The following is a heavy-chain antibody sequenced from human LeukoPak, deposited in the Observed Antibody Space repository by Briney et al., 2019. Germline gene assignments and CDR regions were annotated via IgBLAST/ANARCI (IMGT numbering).Heavy chain of an antibody. Sequence: ASVKVSCKASGYTFTSYGISWVRQAPGQGLEWMGWISAYNGNTNYAQKLQGRVTMTTDTSTSTAYMELRSLRSDDTAVYYCASGGTRAYYYDGSGYSDWGQGTLVTVSS. CDR3: ASGGTRAYYYDGSGYSD. D-gene: IGHD3-22*01. V-gene: IGHV1-18*01. J-gene: IGHJ4*02. CDR2: ISAYNGNT. CDR1: GYTFTSYG.